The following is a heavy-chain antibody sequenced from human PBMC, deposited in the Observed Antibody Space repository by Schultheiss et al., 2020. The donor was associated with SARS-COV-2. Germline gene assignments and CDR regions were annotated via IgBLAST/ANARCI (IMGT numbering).Heavy chain of an antibody. D-gene: IGHD6-6*01. J-gene: IGHJ5*02. Sequence: SQTLSLTCAVSGGSISSSNWWSWVRQPPGKGLEWIGYIYYSGSTYYNPSHKSRVTISVDTSKNQFSLKLSSVTAADTAVYYCARDRGKQLVWFDPWGQGTLVTVAS. CDR2: IYYSGST. V-gene: IGHV4-4*02. CDR1: GGSISSSNW. CDR3: ARDRGKQLVWFDP.